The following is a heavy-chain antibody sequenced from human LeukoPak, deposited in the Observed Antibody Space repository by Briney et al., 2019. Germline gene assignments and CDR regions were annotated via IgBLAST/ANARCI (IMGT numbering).Heavy chain of an antibody. CDR3: ARDSGSGSNDY. J-gene: IGHJ4*02. D-gene: IGHD1-26*01. V-gene: IGHV1-3*01. CDR1: GGTFSSYA. CDR2: ISAGNGNT. Sequence: ASVKVSCKASGGTFSSYAIHWVRQAPGQRLEWMGWISAGNGNTKYSQNFQGRVTFISNTSATTAFMELSSLRSEDAAVYYCARDSGSGSNDYWGQGTLVTVSS.